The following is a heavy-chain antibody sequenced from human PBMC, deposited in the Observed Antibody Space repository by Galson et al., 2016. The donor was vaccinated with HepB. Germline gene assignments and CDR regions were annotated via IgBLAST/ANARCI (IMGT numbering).Heavy chain of an antibody. CDR3: ARDGTVTTHHYYYGMDV. J-gene: IGHJ6*02. CDR2: IYYSGST. Sequence: SETLSLTCTVSGGSIRSTKYYWGWIRQPPGKGLEWIGNIYYSGSTNYNPSLKSRVTISVDTSTKQFSLKLSSVTAADTAVYYCARDGTVTTHHYYYGMDVWGQGTTVTVS. D-gene: IGHD4-17*01. CDR1: GGSIRSTKYY. V-gene: IGHV4-39*07.